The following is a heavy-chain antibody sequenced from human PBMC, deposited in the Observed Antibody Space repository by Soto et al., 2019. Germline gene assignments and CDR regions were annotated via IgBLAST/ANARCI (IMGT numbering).Heavy chain of an antibody. CDR2: IDWVDDK. Sequence: CGPTLVNPTQTLSLTCTFSGFSLSTSGMCVSWIRQPPGKALEWLALIDWVDDKYYSTSLKTRLTISKDTSKNQVVLTMSNMDPVDTATYYCARILYYDSSGYPDYWGQGTLVTVSS. CDR3: ARILYYDSSGYPDY. CDR1: GFSLSTSGMC. V-gene: IGHV2-70*01. D-gene: IGHD3-22*01. J-gene: IGHJ4*02.